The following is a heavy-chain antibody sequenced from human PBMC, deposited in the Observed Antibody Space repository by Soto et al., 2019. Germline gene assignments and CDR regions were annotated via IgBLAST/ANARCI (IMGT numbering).Heavy chain of an antibody. J-gene: IGHJ5*02. CDR2: IIPIFNTA. D-gene: IGHD6-19*01. CDR1: GGTFSTFG. Sequence: QEQRLQSGAEGKKPGSSVKVSCKVSGGTFSTFGISWVRQAPGQGLEWMGGIIPIFNTAKYAQKFQGRVTITADKSTSTVHMELSSLRSEDTAVYYCARQTVSSGWHYGNWFDPWGQGTLVTVSS. V-gene: IGHV1-69*06. CDR3: ARQTVSSGWHYGNWFDP.